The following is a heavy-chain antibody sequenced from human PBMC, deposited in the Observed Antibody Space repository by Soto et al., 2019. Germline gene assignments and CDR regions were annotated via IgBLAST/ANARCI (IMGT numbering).Heavy chain of an antibody. CDR1: GGSISSYF. CDR2: IHYSGST. J-gene: IGHJ6*02. CDR3: ARQVSSAWPPYYYDMDV. V-gene: IGHV4-59*08. Sequence: QVQLQESGPGLVKPSETLSLTCTVSGGSISSYFWSWIRQPPGRGLEWIGHIHYSGSTNYNPSLKSRVTISVYTSKNQVSLKLSSVHAADTAMYFCARQVSSAWPPYYYDMDVWGQGTSVTVSS. D-gene: IGHD6-25*01.